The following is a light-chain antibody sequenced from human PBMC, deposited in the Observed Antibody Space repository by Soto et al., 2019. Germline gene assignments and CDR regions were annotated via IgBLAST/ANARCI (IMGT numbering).Light chain of an antibody. J-gene: IGKJ1*01. CDR2: DAS. CDR3: QQYNSYWT. V-gene: IGKV1-5*01. Sequence: DIQMTQSPSTLSASVGDRVTITCRASQSISSWLAWYQQKPGKAPXXLIYDASSLESGVPSRLSGSGSGTEFTLTISSMQPDDFATYYCQQYNSYWTFGQGTKVDIK. CDR1: QSISSW.